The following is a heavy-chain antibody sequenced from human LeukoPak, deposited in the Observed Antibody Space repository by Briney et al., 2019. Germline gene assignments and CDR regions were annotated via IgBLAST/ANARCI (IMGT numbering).Heavy chain of an antibody. V-gene: IGHV4-39*01. CDR1: GGSISSSSYY. D-gene: IGHD3-22*01. CDR3: ARLGSTGYYDSSGSRRAALDY. J-gene: IGHJ4*02. CDR2: IYDSGSA. Sequence: SETLSLTCTVSGGSISSSSYYWGWIRQPPGKGLEWIGSIYDSGSAYYNPSLNSRVTISVDTSKNQFSLKLSSVTAADTAVYYCARLGSTGYYDSSGSRRAALDYWGQGTLVTVSS.